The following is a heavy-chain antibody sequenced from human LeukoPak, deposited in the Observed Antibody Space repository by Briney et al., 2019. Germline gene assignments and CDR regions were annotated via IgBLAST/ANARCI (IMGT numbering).Heavy chain of an antibody. CDR2: IYYSGST. V-gene: IGHV4-30-4*01. D-gene: IGHD4-17*01. CDR3: ARILYGDCYFDY. Sequence: SETLSLTCTVSGGSTSSGDYYWSWIRQPPGKGLEWIGYIYYSGSTYYNPSLKSRVTISVDTSKNQFSLKLSSVTAADTAVYYCARILYGDCYFDYWGQGTLVTVSS. CDR1: GGSTSSGDYY. J-gene: IGHJ4*02.